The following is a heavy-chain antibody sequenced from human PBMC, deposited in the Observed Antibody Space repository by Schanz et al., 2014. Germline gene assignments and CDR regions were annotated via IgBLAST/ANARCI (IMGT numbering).Heavy chain of an antibody. D-gene: IGHD1-26*01. Sequence: QAHLLESGGGLVEPGGSLRLSCAASGFSFSDYYMSWIRQAPGKGLEWISFINTGSNYINYADSVKGRFTISRDNTKNSLLLQRNSLRADDTAVYYCARNRGSGGQNWYFDLWGRGTLVTVSS. CDR2: INTGSNYI. CDR1: GFSFSDYY. J-gene: IGHJ2*01. CDR3: ARNRGSGGQNWYFDL. V-gene: IGHV3-11*03.